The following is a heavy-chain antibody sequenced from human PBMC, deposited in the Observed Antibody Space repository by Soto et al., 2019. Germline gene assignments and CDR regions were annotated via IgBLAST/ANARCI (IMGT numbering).Heavy chain of an antibody. V-gene: IGHV4-4*02. CDR3: ATLGFDSGYDFRWDY. D-gene: IGHD5-12*01. CDR1: SGSISSSNW. J-gene: IGHJ4*02. CDR2: FYHSGST. Sequence: QVQLQESGPGLVKPSGTLSLTCAVSSGSISSSNWWSWVRQPPGKGLEWIGEFYHSGSTNYNPSLKGLVTISVDKSKTQFSLKLSSVTAADADVYYCATLGFDSGYDFRWDYWGQGTLVTVSS.